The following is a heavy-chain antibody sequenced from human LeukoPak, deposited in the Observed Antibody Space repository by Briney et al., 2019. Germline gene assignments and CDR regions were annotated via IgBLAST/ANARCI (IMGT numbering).Heavy chain of an antibody. V-gene: IGHV1-18*01. CDR1: GYTFTSYG. D-gene: IGHD6-19*01. J-gene: IGHJ4*02. CDR2: ISAYNGNT. CDR3: ARVSSGWEPGGFDY. Sequence: GASVKVSCKASGYTFTSYGISWVRQAPGQGLEWMGWISAYNGNTNYAQKLQGRVTMTTDTSTSTAYMELRSLRFDDTAVYYCARVSSGWEPGGFDYWGQGTLVTVSS.